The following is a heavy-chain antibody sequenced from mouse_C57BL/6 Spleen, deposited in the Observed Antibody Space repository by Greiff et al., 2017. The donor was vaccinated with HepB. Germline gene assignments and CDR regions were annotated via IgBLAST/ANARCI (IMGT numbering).Heavy chain of an antibody. CDR2: ISSGGSYT. CDR3: ARHPHSGSSYSAMDY. D-gene: IGHD1-1*01. V-gene: IGHV5-6*01. CDR1: GFTFSSYG. J-gene: IGHJ4*01. Sequence: EVKLVESGGDLVKPGGSLKLSCAASGFTFSSYGMSWVRQTPDKRLEWVATISSGGSYTYYPDSVKGRFTISRDNAKNTLYLQMSSLKSVDTAMYYCARHPHSGSSYSAMDYWGQGTSVTVSS.